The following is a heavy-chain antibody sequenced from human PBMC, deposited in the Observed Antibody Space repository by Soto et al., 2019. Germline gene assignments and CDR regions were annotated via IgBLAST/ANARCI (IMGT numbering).Heavy chain of an antibody. CDR1: GFTFSSYS. CDR3: ARGSSGGDIVVVPAAMRLSWDAFDI. D-gene: IGHD2-2*01. V-gene: IGHV3-21*04. J-gene: IGHJ3*02. Sequence: GGSLRLSCAASGFTFSSYSMNWVRQAPGKGLEWVSSISSSSSYIYYADSVKGRFTISRDNAKNSLYLQMNSLRAEDTAVYYCARGSSGGDIVVVPAAMRLSWDAFDIWGQGTMVTVSS. CDR2: ISSSSSYI.